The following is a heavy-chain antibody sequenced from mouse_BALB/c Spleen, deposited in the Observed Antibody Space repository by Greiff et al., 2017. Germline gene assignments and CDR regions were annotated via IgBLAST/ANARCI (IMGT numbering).Heavy chain of an antibody. CDR3: AKHQLGLYWYFDV. CDR2: IWGGGST. J-gene: IGHJ1*01. Sequence: VQGVESGPGLVAPSQSLSITCTVSGFSLTDYGVSWIRQPPGKGLEWLGVIWGGGSTYYNSALKSRLSISKDNSKSQVFLKMNSLQTDDTAMYYCAKHQLGLYWYFDVWGAGTTVTVSS. D-gene: IGHD4-1*02. V-gene: IGHV2-6-5*01. CDR1: GFSLTDYG.